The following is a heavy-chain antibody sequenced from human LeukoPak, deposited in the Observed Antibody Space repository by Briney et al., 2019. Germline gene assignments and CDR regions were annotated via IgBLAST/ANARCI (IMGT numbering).Heavy chain of an antibody. Sequence: GGSLRLSCAASGFTVSSNYMSWVRQAPRKGLEWVSVIYSGGSTYYADSVKGRFTISRDNSKNTLYLQMNSLRAEDTAVYYCARDVYYGSGTYYGDYYYYMDVWGKGTTVTVSS. J-gene: IGHJ6*03. D-gene: IGHD3-10*01. CDR3: ARDVYYGSGTYYGDYYYYMDV. V-gene: IGHV3-66*02. CDR1: GFTVSSNY. CDR2: IYSGGST.